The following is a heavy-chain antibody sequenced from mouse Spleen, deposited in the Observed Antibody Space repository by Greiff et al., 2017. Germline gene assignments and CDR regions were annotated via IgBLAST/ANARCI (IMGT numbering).Heavy chain of an antibody. Sequence: EVKLVESGGGLVKPGGSLKLSCAASGFTFSSYAMSWVRQTPEKRLEWVASISSGGSTYYPDSVKGRFTISRDNARNNLYLQMSSLKSEDTAMYYCARGGPGYFDYWGQGTTLTVSS. CDR2: ISSGGST. CDR3: ARGGPGYFDY. CDR1: GFTFSSYA. D-gene: IGHD3-3*01. V-gene: IGHV5-6-5*01. J-gene: IGHJ2*01.